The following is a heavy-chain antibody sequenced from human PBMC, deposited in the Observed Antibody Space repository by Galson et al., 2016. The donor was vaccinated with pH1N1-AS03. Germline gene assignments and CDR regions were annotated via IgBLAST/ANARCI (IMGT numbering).Heavy chain of an antibody. J-gene: IGHJ5*02. V-gene: IGHV2-5*02. Sequence: PALVKPTQTLTLTGTFSGFSLSTSGVGVGWIRQPPGKALEWLALIYWDDDKRYSPSLTSRLTITKDTSKNQVVLTMTNMDTGDTATYYCVHRHGYYGSGSYGEVDPWGQGMLVTVSS. CDR1: GFSLSTSGVG. D-gene: IGHD3-10*01. CDR2: IYWDDDK. CDR3: VHRHGYYGSGSYGEVDP.